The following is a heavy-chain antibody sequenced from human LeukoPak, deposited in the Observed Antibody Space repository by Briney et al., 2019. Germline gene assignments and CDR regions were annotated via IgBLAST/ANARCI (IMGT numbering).Heavy chain of an antibody. CDR3: ARERFLEWSYYGMDV. CDR1: GFTFSSHW. D-gene: IGHD3-3*01. CDR2: IKQDGSEK. J-gene: IGHJ6*02. V-gene: IGHV3-7*01. Sequence: GGSLRLSCAASGFTFSSHWMSWVRQAPGKGLEWVANIKQDGSEKYYVDSVKGRFTISRDNAKNSLYLQMNSLRAEDTAVYYCARERFLEWSYYGMDVWGQGTTVTVSS.